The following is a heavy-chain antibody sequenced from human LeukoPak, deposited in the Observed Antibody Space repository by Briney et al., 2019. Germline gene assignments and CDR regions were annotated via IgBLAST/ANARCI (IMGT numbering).Heavy chain of an antibody. CDR2: INIDGSST. CDR1: GFTFSNYW. D-gene: IGHD6-6*01. J-gene: IGHJ4*02. V-gene: IGHV3-74*01. Sequence: GGSLRLSCAASGFTFSNYWTHWVRQPPGKGLVWVSRINIDGSSTYYADSVKGRFTVSRDNAKNTLFLQMNGLRVDDTATYYCVREYTTSSRRYFDYWGQGDLVTVSA. CDR3: VREYTTSSRRYFDY.